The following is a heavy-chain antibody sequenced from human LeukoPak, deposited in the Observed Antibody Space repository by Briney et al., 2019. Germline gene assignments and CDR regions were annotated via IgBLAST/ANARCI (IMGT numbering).Heavy chain of an antibody. CDR1: GFTFSSYS. CDR2: IYSGGST. D-gene: IGHD3-22*01. Sequence: PGGSLRLSCAASGFTFSSYSMNWVRQAPGKGLEWVSVIYSGGSTYYADSVKGRFIISRDNSKNTLYLQMNSLRAEDTAVYYCARDRGAYYYDTGYWGQGTLVTVSS. CDR3: ARDRGAYYYDTGY. J-gene: IGHJ4*02. V-gene: IGHV3-66*01.